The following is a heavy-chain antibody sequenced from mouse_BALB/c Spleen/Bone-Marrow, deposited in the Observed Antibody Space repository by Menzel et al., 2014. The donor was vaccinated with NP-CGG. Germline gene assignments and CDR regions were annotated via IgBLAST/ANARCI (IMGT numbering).Heavy chain of an antibody. CDR3: TSWDY. V-gene: IGHV1S22*01. Sequence: LQQSGSELVGSGASVKLSCKASGYTFTSYWMHWVKQRHGQGLEWIGNIYPGSGSTNYDEKFKSKGTLTVDTSSSTAYMHLSSLTSVDSAVYYCTSWDYWGQGTTLTVSS. CDR2: IYPGSGST. J-gene: IGHJ2*01. CDR1: GYTFTSYW.